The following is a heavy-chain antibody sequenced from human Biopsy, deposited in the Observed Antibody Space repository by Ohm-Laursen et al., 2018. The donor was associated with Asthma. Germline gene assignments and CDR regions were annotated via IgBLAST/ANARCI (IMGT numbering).Heavy chain of an antibody. V-gene: IGHV3-30-3*01. Sequence: SLRLSCSASGFAVSRDYMFWARQAPGKGLEWVAVITFDGSTQHYGDSVKGRFTISRDNSKNMLFLQMNSLRAEDTAVYYCLRDTLGYYFDIWGQGTQVTVSS. D-gene: IGHD6-13*01. CDR3: LRDTLGYYFDI. CDR2: ITFDGSTQ. CDR1: GFAVSRDY. J-gene: IGHJ4*02.